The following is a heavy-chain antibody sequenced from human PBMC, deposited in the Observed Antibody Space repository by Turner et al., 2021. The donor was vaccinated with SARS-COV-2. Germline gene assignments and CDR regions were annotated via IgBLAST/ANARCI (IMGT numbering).Heavy chain of an antibody. Sequence: KASGGTISSYAIRWRQQAGGGGVEWGEGINRRCGKPNYAQKFQGSVTITADKYTSTAYMGLSSVTSEAADVYYCASFGADYVFDYWGQGTLVTVSS. V-gene: IGHV1-69*06. CDR2: INRRCGKP. CDR1: GGTISSYA. CDR3: ASFGADYVFDY. J-gene: IGHJ4*02. D-gene: IGHD4-17*01.